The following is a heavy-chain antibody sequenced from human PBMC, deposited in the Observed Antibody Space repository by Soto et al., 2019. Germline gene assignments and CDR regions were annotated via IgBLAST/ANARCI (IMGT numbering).Heavy chain of an antibody. CDR3: ARELGIVVVSEYDYYGMEV. CDR2: INHSGST. V-gene: IGHV4-34*01. J-gene: IGHJ6*02. CDR1: GGSFSGYY. D-gene: IGHD3-22*01. Sequence: SETLSLTCAVCGGSFSGYYWSWIRQPPGKGLEWIGEINHSGSTNYNPSLKSRVTISVDTSKNQFSLKLSSVTAADTAVYYCARELGIVVVSEYDYYGMEVWGQGTTVT.